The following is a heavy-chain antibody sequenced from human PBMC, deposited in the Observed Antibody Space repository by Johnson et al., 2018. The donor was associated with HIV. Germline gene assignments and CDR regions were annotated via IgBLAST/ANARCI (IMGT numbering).Heavy chain of an antibody. D-gene: IGHD1-26*01. Sequence: QVQLVESGGDLVQPGGSLRLSCAASGFTFSDYYMSWIRQAPGKGLEWVAFIRYDGSSKYYADSVKGRFTVSRDNSKNTLYLQMKSLRPEDTAVYYCAKESKWESRTPHAFDLWGQGTMVTVSS. V-gene: IGHV3-30*02. CDR1: GFTFSDYY. J-gene: IGHJ3*01. CDR3: AKESKWESRTPHAFDL. CDR2: IRYDGSSK.